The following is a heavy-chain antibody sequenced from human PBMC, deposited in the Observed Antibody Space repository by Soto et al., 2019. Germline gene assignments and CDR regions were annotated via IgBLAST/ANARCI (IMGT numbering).Heavy chain of an antibody. D-gene: IGHD6-13*01. CDR1: GYSISSGYY. V-gene: IGHV4-38-2*02. J-gene: IGHJ4*02. CDR2: IYHSGST. Sequence: SETLSLTCAVSGYSISSGYYWGWIRQPPGKGLEWIGSIYHSGSTYYNPSLKSRVTMSVDTSKNQFSLKLSSVTAADTAVYYCARDRGSSWHIDYWGQGTLVTVSS. CDR3: ARDRGSSWHIDY.